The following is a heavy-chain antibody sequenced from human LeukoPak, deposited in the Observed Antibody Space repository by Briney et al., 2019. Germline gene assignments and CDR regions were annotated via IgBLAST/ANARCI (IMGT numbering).Heavy chain of an antibody. CDR3: ARDAEDFDDYYDGMDV. CDR2: IYYSGST. D-gene: IGHD3-9*01. Sequence: SETLSLTCTVSGGSISSGGYYWSWIRQHPGKGLEWIGYIYYSGSTYYNPSLKSRVTISVDTSKNQFSLKLSSVTAADTAVYYCARDAEDFDDYYDGMDVWCQGTTVTVSS. CDR1: GGSISSGGYY. J-gene: IGHJ6*02. V-gene: IGHV4-31*03.